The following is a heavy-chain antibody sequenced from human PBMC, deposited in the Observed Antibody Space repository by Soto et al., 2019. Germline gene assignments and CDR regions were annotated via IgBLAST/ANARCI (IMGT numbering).Heavy chain of an antibody. CDR3: VRGLDSTYWRMDV. CDR1: GFSVNSNH. Sequence: ESGGGLVQPGGSLRLSCAASGFSVNSNHMSWVRQAPGKGLEWVSVIYSGGSTYYADSVKGRFTISRDNSKNTLYLQMNSLRAEDAAMYYCVRGLDSTYWRMDVWGKGTTVTVSS. J-gene: IGHJ6*03. V-gene: IGHV3-66*01. D-gene: IGHD4-4*01. CDR2: IYSGGST.